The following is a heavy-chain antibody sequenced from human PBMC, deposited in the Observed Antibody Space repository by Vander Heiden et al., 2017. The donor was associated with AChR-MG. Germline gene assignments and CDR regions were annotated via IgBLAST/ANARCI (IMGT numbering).Heavy chain of an antibody. CDR2: INHSGST. CDR3: ARGRLDCSSTSFYGDDAFDI. Sequence: QVQLQQWGAGLLKPSETLSLTCAVYGGSFSGYYWGWIRQPPGKGLEWIGEINHSGSTNYNPSLKRRVTISVDTSKTQFSLKRSSVTAADTAVYYCARGRLDCSSTSFYGDDAFDIWGDGTMVTVSS. V-gene: IGHV4-34*01. D-gene: IGHD2-2*01. CDR1: GGSFSGYY. J-gene: IGHJ3*02.